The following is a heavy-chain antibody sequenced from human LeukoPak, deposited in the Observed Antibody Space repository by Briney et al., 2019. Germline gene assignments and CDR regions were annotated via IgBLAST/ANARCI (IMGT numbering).Heavy chain of an antibody. Sequence: SVKVSCKASGGTFSSYAISWVRQAPGQGLEWMGGIIPIFGTANYAQKFQGRVTITADESTSTAYMELSSLRSEDTAVYYCAREDPAAAGSFDYWGQGTPVTVSS. CDR1: GGTFSSYA. CDR3: AREDPAAAGSFDY. CDR2: IIPIFGTA. V-gene: IGHV1-69*01. J-gene: IGHJ4*02. D-gene: IGHD6-13*01.